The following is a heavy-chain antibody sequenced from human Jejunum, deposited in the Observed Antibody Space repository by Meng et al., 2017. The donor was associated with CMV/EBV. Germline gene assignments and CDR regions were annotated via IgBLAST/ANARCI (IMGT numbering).Heavy chain of an antibody. V-gene: IGHV4-31*03. CDR3: ARDYSYNFFDP. D-gene: IGHD4-11*01. Sequence: CTVSGGSITTGGSYWTWIRQRPGKGLEWIGYIYFTGSTFYNPSLKSRVSISVDTSKNQFSLKLTSLTAADTAVYYCARDYSYNFFDPWGQGALVTVSS. CDR2: IYFTGST. CDR1: GGSITTGGSY. J-gene: IGHJ5*02.